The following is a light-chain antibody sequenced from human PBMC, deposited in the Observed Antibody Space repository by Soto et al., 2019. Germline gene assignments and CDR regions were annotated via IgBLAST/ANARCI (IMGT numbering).Light chain of an antibody. CDR3: QQYSNWPPWT. CDR2: GAS. Sequence: IVMTQSPATLSVSPGQRATLSCRASQSVSTNLAWYQQKPGQAPRLLIYGASTRTTGIPARCSGSGSGTEFTLTISGLQSDDFAVYYCQQYSNWPPWTFGQGTRVDFK. V-gene: IGKV3D-15*01. J-gene: IGKJ1*01. CDR1: QSVSTN.